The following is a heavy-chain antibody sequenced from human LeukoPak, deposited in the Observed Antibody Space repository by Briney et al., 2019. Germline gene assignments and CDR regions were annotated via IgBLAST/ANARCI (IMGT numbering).Heavy chain of an antibody. D-gene: IGHD3-22*01. CDR2: IVVSSGNT. CDR3: AAASNYYDRSNYYSYAMDV. V-gene: IGHV1-58*01. Sequence: GTSVKVSCKASGFTFTTSAVQWVRQARGQRLEWIGWIVVSSGNTNYAQKFQERVTITRDMSTSTVYMDLSSQRSEDTAVYYCAAASNYYDRSNYYSYAMDVWGQGTTVTVSS. J-gene: IGHJ6*02. CDR1: GFTFTTSA.